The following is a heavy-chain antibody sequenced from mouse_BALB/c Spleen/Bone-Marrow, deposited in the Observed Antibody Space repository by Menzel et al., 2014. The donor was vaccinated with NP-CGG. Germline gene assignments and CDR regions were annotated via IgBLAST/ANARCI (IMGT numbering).Heavy chain of an antibody. J-gene: IGHJ2*01. CDR1: GYAFASYN. CDR3: ARGRSYYFDY. V-gene: IGHV1S135*01. D-gene: IGHD1-1*01. Sequence: EVKLMESGPELVKPGASVKVSCKASGYAFASYNMHWVKQSHGKSLEWIGYIDPYNGGPRYNRKFKDKATLTVDKSSSTAYMHLNRLTSEDSAVYYCARGRSYYFDYWGQGTILTVSS. CDR2: IDPYNGGP.